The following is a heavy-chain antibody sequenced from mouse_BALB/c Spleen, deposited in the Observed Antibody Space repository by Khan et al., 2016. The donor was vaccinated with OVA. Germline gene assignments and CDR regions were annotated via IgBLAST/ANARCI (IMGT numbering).Heavy chain of an antibody. J-gene: IGHJ4*01. CDR2: IDPSDSET. V-gene: IGHV1-61*01. CDR3: ARCLMEAMDY. Sequence: QVQLQQPGAELVRPGASVKLSCKASAYIFTDYWMNWVKQRPGQGLEWIGMIDPSDSETHYNQIFKDKATLTVNKSFSTAYMQLSSLTSEYSAVYYCARCLMEAMDYWGQGTSVTVSS. CDR1: AYIFTDYW.